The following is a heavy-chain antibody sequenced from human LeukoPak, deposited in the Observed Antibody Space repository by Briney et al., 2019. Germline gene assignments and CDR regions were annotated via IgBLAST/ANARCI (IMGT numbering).Heavy chain of an antibody. CDR3: ARDYYGSGSYFPY. D-gene: IGHD3-10*01. CDR1: GGSISSYY. Sequence: PSETLSLTCTVSGGSISSYYWSWIRQPPGKGLEWIGYIYYSGSTNYNPSLKSRVTISVDTSKNQFSLKLSSVTAADTAVYYCARDYYGSGSYFPYWGQGTLDTVSS. V-gene: IGHV4-59*12. CDR2: IYYSGST. J-gene: IGHJ4*02.